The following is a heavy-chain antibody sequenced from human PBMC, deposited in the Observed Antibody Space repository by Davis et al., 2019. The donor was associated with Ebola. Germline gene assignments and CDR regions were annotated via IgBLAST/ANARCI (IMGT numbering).Heavy chain of an antibody. V-gene: IGHV3-48*03. D-gene: IGHD3-10*01. Sequence: GGSLRLSCAASGFTFSSYEMNWVRQAPGKGLEWVSYISSSGSTIYYADSVKGRFTISRDNAKNSLYLQMNSLRAEDTAVYYCARGYGSGSYYYYGMDVWGQGTTVTVSS. CDR2: ISSSGSTI. CDR3: ARGYGSGSYYYYGMDV. J-gene: IGHJ6*02. CDR1: GFTFSSYE.